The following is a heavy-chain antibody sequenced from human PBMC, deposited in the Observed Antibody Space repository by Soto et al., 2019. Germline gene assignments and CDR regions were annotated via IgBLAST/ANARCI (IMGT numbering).Heavy chain of an antibody. V-gene: IGHV3-15*04. J-gene: IGHJ4*02. CDR2: IERKIDGGAT. D-gene: IGHD3-16*02. Sequence: GGSLRLSCAASGFSVTNAWMIWVRQAPGKGPEWVGRIERKIDGGATTYAAPVQGRFTISRDESQHTLYLQMASLETEDTAVYYCVALYLGYWGQGTLVTVSS. CDR1: GFSVTNAW. CDR3: VALYLGY.